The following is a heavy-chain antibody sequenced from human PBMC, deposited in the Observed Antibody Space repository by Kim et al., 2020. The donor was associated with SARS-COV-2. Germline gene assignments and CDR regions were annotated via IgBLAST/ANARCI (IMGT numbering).Heavy chain of an antibody. Sequence: SETLSLTCAVYGGSFSGYYWSWIRQPPGKGLEWIGEINHSGSTNYNPSLKSRVTISVDTSKNQFSLKLSSVTAADTAVYYCARHIGYCSSTSCGGGSYY. CDR3: ARHIGYCSSTSCGGGSYY. V-gene: IGHV4-34*01. D-gene: IGHD2-2*03. CDR1: GGSFSGYY. J-gene: IGHJ6*01. CDR2: INHSGST.